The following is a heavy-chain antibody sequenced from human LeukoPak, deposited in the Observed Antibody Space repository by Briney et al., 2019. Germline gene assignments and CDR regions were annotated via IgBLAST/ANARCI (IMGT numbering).Heavy chain of an antibody. CDR1: GGSISSSSYY. CDR2: IYYSGST. D-gene: IGHD3-22*01. V-gene: IGHV4-39*07. Sequence: SETLSLTCTVSGGSISSSSYYWGWIRQPPGKGLEWIGSIYYSGSTYYNPSLKSRVTISVDTSKNQFSLKLSSVTAADTAVYYCARGLVGYYDSSGYPNWFDPWGQGTLVTVSS. CDR3: ARGLVGYYDSSGYPNWFDP. J-gene: IGHJ5*02.